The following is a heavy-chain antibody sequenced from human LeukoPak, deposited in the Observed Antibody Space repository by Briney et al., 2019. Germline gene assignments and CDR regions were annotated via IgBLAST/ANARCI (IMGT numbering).Heavy chain of an antibody. D-gene: IGHD1-1*01. CDR3: AKDIRRLQLERLGDY. J-gene: IGHJ4*02. CDR1: GFTFSSYG. CDR2: ISYDGSNK. V-gene: IGHV3-30*18. Sequence: GRSLRLSCAASGFTFSSYGMHWVRQAPGKGLEWVAVISYDGSNKYYADSVKGRFTISRDNSKNTLYLQMNCLRAEDTAVYYCAKDIRRLQLERLGDYWGQGTLVTVSS.